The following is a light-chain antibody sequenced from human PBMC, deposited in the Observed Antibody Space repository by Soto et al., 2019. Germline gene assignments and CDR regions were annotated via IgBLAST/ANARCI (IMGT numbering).Light chain of an antibody. V-gene: IGKV3-20*01. J-gene: IGKJ5*01. CDR1: QSVSSY. CDR3: HQYGSSPPVT. CDR2: GAS. Sequence: EVVLTQSPGTLSLSPGERATLSCRASQSVSSYLAWYQQKPGQAPRLLIYGASSRATGIPDRFSGSGSGTDFTLTISRLEPEDFAMYYCHQYGSSPPVTFGQGTRLEI.